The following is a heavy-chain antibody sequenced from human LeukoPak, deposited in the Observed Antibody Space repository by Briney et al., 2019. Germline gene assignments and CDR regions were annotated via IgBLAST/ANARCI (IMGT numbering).Heavy chain of an antibody. CDR2: IYYSGST. CDR1: GGSTSSYY. Sequence: SETLSLTCTVSGGSTSSYYWSWIRQPPGKGLEWIGYIYYSGSTNYNPSLKSRVTISVDTSKNQFSLKLSSVTAADTAVYYCARDRRYYGSGSYFRFDYWGQGTLVTVSS. CDR3: ARDRRYYGSGSYFRFDY. J-gene: IGHJ4*02. D-gene: IGHD3-10*01. V-gene: IGHV4-59*01.